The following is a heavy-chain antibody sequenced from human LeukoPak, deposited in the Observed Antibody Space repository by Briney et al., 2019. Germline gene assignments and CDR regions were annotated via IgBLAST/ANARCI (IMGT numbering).Heavy chain of an antibody. CDR2: IYYSGST. CDR3: ARDSTVTFDY. CDR1: GGSISSSSYY. Sequence: SETLSLTCTVSGGSISSSSYYWGWIRQPPGKGLEWIGSIYYSGSTYYNPSLKSRVTISVDTSKNQFSLKLSSVTAADTAVYYRARDSTVTFDYWGQGTLVTVSS. J-gene: IGHJ4*02. D-gene: IGHD4-17*01. V-gene: IGHV4-39*07.